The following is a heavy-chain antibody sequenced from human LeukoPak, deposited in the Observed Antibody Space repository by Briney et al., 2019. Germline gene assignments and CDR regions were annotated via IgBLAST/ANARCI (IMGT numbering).Heavy chain of an antibody. CDR3: ARDSDSGYGPFAS. D-gene: IGHD5-12*01. Sequence: PGGSLRLSCAASGFTVSNNYMSWVRQAPGKGLEGVSVIHSGGTTNYADSVQARFTISRDNSKTTVYLHMNSLRAEDTAVYYCARDSDSGYGPFASWGQGTLVTVSS. J-gene: IGHJ4*02. CDR1: GFTVSNNY. CDR2: IHSGGTT. V-gene: IGHV3-53*01.